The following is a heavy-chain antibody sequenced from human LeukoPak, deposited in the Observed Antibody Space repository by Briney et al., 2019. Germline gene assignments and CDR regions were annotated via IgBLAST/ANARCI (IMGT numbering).Heavy chain of an antibody. Sequence: GASVKVSCKASGYTFTAYYLHWVRQAPGQGLQWMGWINPNSGGTNYAQRFQGRATMTRDTSISTAYMELTSLRSDDTAVYYCARTHSDSSGYYYFDYWGQGTLVTVSS. CDR2: INPNSGGT. CDR1: GYTFTAYY. CDR3: ARTHSDSSGYYYFDY. D-gene: IGHD3-22*01. J-gene: IGHJ4*02. V-gene: IGHV1-2*02.